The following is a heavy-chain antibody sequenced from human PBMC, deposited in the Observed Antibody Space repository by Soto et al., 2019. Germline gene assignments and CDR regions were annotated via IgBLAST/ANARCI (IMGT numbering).Heavy chain of an antibody. J-gene: IGHJ4*02. V-gene: IGHV4-39*01. Sequence: SETLSLTCNVSTGSIFSHSYYWAWIRQPPGKGLEWIGTINHSGSPYHNPSLKSRVTISVDSSKNQFSLTLTSVTVADTAVYYCARRYAPRYSSGNNHFDLWGQGTLGNVS. CDR1: TGSIFSHSYY. CDR3: ARRYAPRYSSGNNHFDL. CDR2: INHSGSP. D-gene: IGHD6-19*01.